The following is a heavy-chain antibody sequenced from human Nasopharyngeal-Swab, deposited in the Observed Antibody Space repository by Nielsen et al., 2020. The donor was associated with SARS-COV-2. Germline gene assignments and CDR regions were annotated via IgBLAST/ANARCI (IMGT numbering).Heavy chain of an antibody. J-gene: IGHJ4*02. Sequence: GGSLRLSCAASRFTFSNYGMHWVRQAPGRGLEWVAVISYDGSYQYYGDSVKGRFAISRDNSKNTLYLQMNSLRAEDTAVYYCARGNDFRSGYHPYYYDYWGQGTVVTVSS. V-gene: IGHV3-30*03. D-gene: IGHD3-3*01. CDR1: RFTFSNYG. CDR2: ISYDGSYQ. CDR3: ARGNDFRSGYHPYYYDY.